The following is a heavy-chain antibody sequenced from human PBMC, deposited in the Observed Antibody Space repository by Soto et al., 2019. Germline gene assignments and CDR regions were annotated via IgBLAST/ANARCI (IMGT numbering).Heavy chain of an antibody. CDR3: ARMRGLGEISPYLDY. CDR1: GGSISDYQ. V-gene: IGHV4-59*01. J-gene: IGHJ4*02. CDR2: IYYSGRT. Sequence: QVQLQESGPGLVKPSETLSLTCSISGGSISDYQWNWIRQPPGKGLEWMGYIYYSGRTNYNPSLKSRLTISLDTSTRQFSLRLRSVTAADTAVYYCARMRGLGEISPYLDYWGQGALVNVSS. D-gene: IGHD3-16*01.